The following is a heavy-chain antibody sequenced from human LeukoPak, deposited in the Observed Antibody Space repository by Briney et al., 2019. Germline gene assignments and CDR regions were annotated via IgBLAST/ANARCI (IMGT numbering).Heavy chain of an antibody. CDR2: IKSDGSST. V-gene: IGHV3-74*01. CDR3: ARVGARLGAFDI. CDR1: GFTFSSYW. Sequence: GGSLRLSCAASGFTFSSYWMHWVRQAPGKGLVSVSRIKSDGSSTSYADSVKVRFTISRDNAKNTLYLQMNSLRAEDTAVYYCARVGARLGAFDIWGQGTMVTVSS. D-gene: IGHD6-25*01. J-gene: IGHJ3*02.